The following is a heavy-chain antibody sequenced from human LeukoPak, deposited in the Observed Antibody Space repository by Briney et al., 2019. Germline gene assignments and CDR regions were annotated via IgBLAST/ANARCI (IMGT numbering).Heavy chain of an antibody. CDR3: AGRDGYKGHFDY. Sequence: SETLSLTCTVSGGSISSGDYYWSWIRQPPGKGLEWIGYIYYSGSTYYNPSLKSRVTISVDTSKNQFSLKLSSVTAADTAVYYCAGRDGYKGHFDYWGQGTLVIVSS. J-gene: IGHJ4*02. CDR1: GGSISSGDYY. CDR2: IYYSGST. V-gene: IGHV4-30-4*01. D-gene: IGHD5-24*01.